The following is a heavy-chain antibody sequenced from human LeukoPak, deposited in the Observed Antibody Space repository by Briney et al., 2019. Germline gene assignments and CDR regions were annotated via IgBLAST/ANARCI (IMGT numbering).Heavy chain of an antibody. D-gene: IGHD6-6*01. V-gene: IGHV3-23*01. CDR2: ISGSGGTT. CDR1: GFTFSTYA. CDR3: AKPGHFSSYYFDY. Sequence: GVSLRLSCAASGFTFSTYAMSWVRQAPGKGLEWVSSISGSGGTTYFPDSVRGRFTISRDNSKNQLYLQMSSLRAEDTALYYCAKPGHFSSYYFDYWGQGTLVTVSS. J-gene: IGHJ4*02.